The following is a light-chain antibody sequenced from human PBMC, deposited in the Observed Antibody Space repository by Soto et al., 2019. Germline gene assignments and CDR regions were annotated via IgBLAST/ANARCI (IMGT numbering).Light chain of an antibody. CDR1: QSISIN. J-gene: IGKJ1*01. Sequence: EIVTPESRGTLSVSPRDRASLXVRASQSISINLAWYQHKPGQAPRLLIHAGSTRATGIPARISGSGSGTEFTLTISSLQSEDFAVYYCQKYGNFWTFGQGTKVDIK. V-gene: IGKV3D-15*01. CDR2: AGS. CDR3: QKYGNFWT.